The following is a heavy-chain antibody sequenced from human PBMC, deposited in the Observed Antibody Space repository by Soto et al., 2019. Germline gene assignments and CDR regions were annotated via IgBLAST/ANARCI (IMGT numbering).Heavy chain of an antibody. CDR1: GGSISSGGYY. J-gene: IGHJ4*02. V-gene: IGHV4-31*03. CDR3: ARVYNWNYSL. CDR2: IYYSGST. Sequence: QVQLQESGPGLVKPSQTLSLTCTVSGGSISSGGYYWSWIRQHPGKGLEWIGYIYYSGSTYYNPSLQSRVTISVDTSKNHYTLKLSSVTAADTAVYYSARVYNWNYSLWGQGTLVTVSS. D-gene: IGHD1-1*01.